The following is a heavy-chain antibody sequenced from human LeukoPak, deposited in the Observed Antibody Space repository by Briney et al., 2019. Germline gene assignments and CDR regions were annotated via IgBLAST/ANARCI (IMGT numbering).Heavy chain of an antibody. Sequence: GGSLRLPCAASGFTFSSYSMNWVRQAPGKGLEWGSVIYSGGSTYYADSVKGRFTISRDNSKNTLYLQMNSLRAEDTAVYYCARGGRYFDWLLFGAFDIWGQGTMVTVSS. D-gene: IGHD3-9*01. CDR1: GFTFSSYS. J-gene: IGHJ3*02. V-gene: IGHV3-53*01. CDR2: IYSGGST. CDR3: ARGGRYFDWLLFGAFDI.